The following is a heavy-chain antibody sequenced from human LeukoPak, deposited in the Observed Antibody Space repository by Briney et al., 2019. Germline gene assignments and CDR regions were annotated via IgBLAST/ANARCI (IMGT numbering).Heavy chain of an antibody. J-gene: IGHJ3*02. CDR1: GYTFSNYG. D-gene: IGHD3-22*01. CDR2: ISAYNGNT. Sequence: ASVKVSCKASGYTFSNYGISWVRQAPGQGLEGMGWISAYNGNTNYAQKLQGRVTLTTDTSTSTAYMELRSLRSDDTAVYYCARVVMRLGNAFDIWGQGTMITVSS. CDR3: ARVVMRLGNAFDI. V-gene: IGHV1-18*01.